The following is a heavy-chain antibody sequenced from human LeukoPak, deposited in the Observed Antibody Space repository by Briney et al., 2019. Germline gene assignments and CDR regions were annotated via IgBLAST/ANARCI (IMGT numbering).Heavy chain of an antibody. V-gene: IGHV3-7*02. CDR1: GFPFSTIPFSGYW. J-gene: IGHJ4*02. CDR3: ARVRGGGLDY. D-gene: IGHD2-15*01. Sequence: GGSLRLSCAASGFPFSTIPFSGYWMTWVRQAPVKGLEWVGNIKPDGSEKTYVDSVKGRFTISRDNAKNSLYLQMDSLRDEDTAVYYCARVRGGGLDYWGQGTLVTVSS. CDR2: IKPDGSEK.